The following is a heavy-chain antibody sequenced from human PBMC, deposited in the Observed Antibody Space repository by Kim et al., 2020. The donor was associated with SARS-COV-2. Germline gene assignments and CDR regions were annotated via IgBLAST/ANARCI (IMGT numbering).Heavy chain of an antibody. CDR3: AKHDNSGWYVFDY. Sequence: GGSLRFSCAAFGFTFSIYAMSWVRQAPGKGLEWVSSIMGSGGSTNYADSVKGRFTISRDNSKNTLYLQMNSLRAEDTAVYYCAKHDNSGWYVFDYWGQGTLVTVSS. J-gene: IGHJ4*02. CDR1: GFTFSIYA. V-gene: IGHV3-23*01. CDR2: IMGSGGST. D-gene: IGHD6-19*01.